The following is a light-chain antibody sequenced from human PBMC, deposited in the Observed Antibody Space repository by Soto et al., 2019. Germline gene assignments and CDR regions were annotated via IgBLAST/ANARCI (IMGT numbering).Light chain of an antibody. J-gene: IGLJ1*01. V-gene: IGLV2-14*01. Sequence: QSLLTHPASLSGSPGQSITISCTGTSSDVGNYIFVSWYRQHPGKAPKLMIYDINNRPSGVSNRFSGSKSGNTASLTISGLQAEDGADYYCVSYTTSASYVFGTGTKVTVL. CDR2: DIN. CDR3: VSYTTSASYV. CDR1: SSDVGNYIF.